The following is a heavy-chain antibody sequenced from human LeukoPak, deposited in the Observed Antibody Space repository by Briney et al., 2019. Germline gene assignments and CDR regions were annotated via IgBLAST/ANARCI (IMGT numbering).Heavy chain of an antibody. CDR3: ASKMDCSGGSCYVASFDY. J-gene: IGHJ4*02. CDR1: GGSFSGYY. Sequence: SETLSLTCAVYGGSFSGYYWSWIRQPPGKGLEWVGEINHSGSTNYNPSLKSRVTISVDTSKNQFSLKLSSVTAADTAIYYCASKMDCSGGSCYVASFDYWGQGTLVTVSS. V-gene: IGHV4-34*01. CDR2: INHSGST. D-gene: IGHD2-15*01.